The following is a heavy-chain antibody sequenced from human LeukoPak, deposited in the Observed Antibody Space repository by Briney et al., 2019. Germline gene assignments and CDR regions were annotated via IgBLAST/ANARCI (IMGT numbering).Heavy chain of an antibody. J-gene: IGHJ6*03. V-gene: IGHV1-46*01. CDR3: VRGYRWSVLRFLEMLLGVYYMDV. CDR2: INPSGGST. CDR1: GYTFTSYY. D-gene: IGHD3-3*01. Sequence: GASVKVSCKASGYTFTSYYMHWVRQAPGQGLEWMGIINPSGGSTSYSQKFQGRVTMTRYTSTSTVYMELSSLRCEDTAVYFCVRGYRWSVLRFLEMLLGVYYMDVWGKGTTVCVSS.